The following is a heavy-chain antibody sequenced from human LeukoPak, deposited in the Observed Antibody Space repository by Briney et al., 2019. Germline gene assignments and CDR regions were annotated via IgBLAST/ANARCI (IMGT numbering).Heavy chain of an antibody. J-gene: IGHJ4*02. CDR1: GFTFSGYG. D-gene: IGHD2-21*02. CDR3: AKDSCGGDCYSLDY. CDR2: ISYDGSHK. Sequence: PGGSLRLSCAASGFTFSGYGMHWVRQAPGKGLEWVAIISYDGSHKYYAGSVKGRFTISRDSSKNTLYLQMNSLRAEDTAVYYCAKDSCGGDCYSLDYWGQGTLVTVSS. V-gene: IGHV3-30*18.